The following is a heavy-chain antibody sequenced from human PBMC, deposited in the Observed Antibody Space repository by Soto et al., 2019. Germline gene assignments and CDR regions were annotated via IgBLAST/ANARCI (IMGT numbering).Heavy chain of an antibody. CDR2: ISYDGSNK. Sequence: GGSLRLSCAASGFTFSSYAMHWVRQAPGKGLEWVAVISYDGSNKYYADSVKGRFTISRDNSKNTRYLQMNSLRAEDTAVYYCARDQNDILTGYGMDVWGQGTTVTVSS. CDR1: GFTFSSYA. CDR3: ARDQNDILTGYGMDV. D-gene: IGHD3-9*01. V-gene: IGHV3-30-3*01. J-gene: IGHJ6*02.